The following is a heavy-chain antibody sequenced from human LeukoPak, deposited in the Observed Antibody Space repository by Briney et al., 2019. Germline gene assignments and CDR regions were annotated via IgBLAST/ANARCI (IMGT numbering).Heavy chain of an antibody. CDR2: ISSSSSTI. J-gene: IGHJ4*02. V-gene: IGHV3-48*01. CDR3: VKDSSGTFDY. CDR1: GFTFSSYG. D-gene: IGHD6-19*01. Sequence: PGGSLRLSCAASGFTFSSYGMTWVRQAPGKGLEWVSYISSSSSTIYYADSVKGRFTISRDNAKNSLYLQLNSLRAEDTALYYCVKDSSGTFDYWGQGTLVTVSS.